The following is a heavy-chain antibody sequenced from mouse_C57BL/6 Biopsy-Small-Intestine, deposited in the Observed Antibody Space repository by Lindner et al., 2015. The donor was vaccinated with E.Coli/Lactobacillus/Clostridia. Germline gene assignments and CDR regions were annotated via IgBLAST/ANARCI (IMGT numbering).Heavy chain of an antibody. Sequence: VQLQESGPELVKPGASVKISCKASGYAFSSSWMNWVKQRPGKGLEWIGRIYPGDGDTNYNGKFKGKATLTADKSSSTAYMQLSSPTSEDSAVYFCGRSKWLARYWYFDVWGAGTTVTVSS. CDR3: GRSKWLARYWYFDV. D-gene: IGHD2-2*01. J-gene: IGHJ1*01. CDR1: GYAFSSSW. CDR2: IYPGDGDT. V-gene: IGHV1-82*01.